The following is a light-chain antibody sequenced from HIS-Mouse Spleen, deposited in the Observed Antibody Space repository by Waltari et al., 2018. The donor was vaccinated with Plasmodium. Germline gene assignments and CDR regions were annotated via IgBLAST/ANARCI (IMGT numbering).Light chain of an antibody. CDR3: CSYAGSSTFVV. V-gene: IGLV2-23*03. Sequence: QSALTQPASVSGSPGPSIPISFTGTSSDVGSYNLVSWYQQHPGKAPKLMSYEGSKRPSGVSNRFSGSKSGNTASLTISGLQAEDEADYYCCSYAGSSTFVVFGGGTKLTVL. CDR2: EGS. CDR1: SSDVGSYNL. J-gene: IGLJ2*01.